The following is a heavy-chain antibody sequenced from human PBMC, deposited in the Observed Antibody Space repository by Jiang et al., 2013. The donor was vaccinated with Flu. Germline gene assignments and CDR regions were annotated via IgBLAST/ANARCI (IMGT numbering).Heavy chain of an antibody. V-gene: IGHV3-11*01. CDR1: GFNFSEYY. Sequence: QLVESGGGLVKPGGSLRLSCVASGFNFSEYYISWVRQAPGKGLEWLSYVSSSGRIGDYADSVKGRFTISRDNAKNSVYLQMNSLRAEDTAIYYCAREVSSLGEFNWFDPWGQGTLVIVSS. CDR3: AREVSSLGEFNWFDP. CDR2: VSSSGRIG. D-gene: IGHD3-16*01. J-gene: IGHJ5*02.